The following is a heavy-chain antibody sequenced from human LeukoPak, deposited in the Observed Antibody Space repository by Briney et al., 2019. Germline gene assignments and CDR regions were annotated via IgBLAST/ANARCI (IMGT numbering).Heavy chain of an antibody. CDR1: GFTFSSYW. J-gene: IGHJ6*04. Sequence: GGSLRLSCAASGFTFSSYWMHWVRQAPGKGLVWVARINSDGSSTSYADSVKGRFTTSRDNAKNTLYLQMNSLRAEDTAVYYCARVEVELQAYGMDVWGKGTTVTVSS. CDR2: INSDGSST. V-gene: IGHV3-74*01. D-gene: IGHD3-10*01. CDR3: ARVEVELQAYGMDV.